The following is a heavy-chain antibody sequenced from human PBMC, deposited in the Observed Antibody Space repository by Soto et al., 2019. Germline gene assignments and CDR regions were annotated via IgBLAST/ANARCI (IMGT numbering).Heavy chain of an antibody. Sequence: XSVKVYCNASGYTFTGHYIHWVRQAPEQGPEWMGEIGPETGATRYAQKFQGRVTMTRDMSITTVYMELNNLSPDDTAVYYCGRGRSGQIVVFYWGQGTPVTVSS. D-gene: IGHD1-26*01. V-gene: IGHV1-2*02. CDR3: GRGRSGQIVVFY. J-gene: IGHJ4*02. CDR2: IGPETGAT. CDR1: GYTFTGHY.